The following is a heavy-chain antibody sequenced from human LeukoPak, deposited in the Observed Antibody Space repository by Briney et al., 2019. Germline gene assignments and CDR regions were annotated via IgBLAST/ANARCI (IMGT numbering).Heavy chain of an antibody. Sequence: NPSETLSLTSTVSGGSISSYYWSWIRQPPGKGLEWIGYIYYSGSTNYNPSLKSRVTISVDTSKNQFSLKLSSVTAADTAVYYCARSGTYSSSQFYYMDVWGKGTTVTVSS. J-gene: IGHJ6*03. CDR3: ARSGTYSSSQFYYMDV. CDR1: GGSISSYY. V-gene: IGHV4-59*01. CDR2: IYYSGST. D-gene: IGHD6-13*01.